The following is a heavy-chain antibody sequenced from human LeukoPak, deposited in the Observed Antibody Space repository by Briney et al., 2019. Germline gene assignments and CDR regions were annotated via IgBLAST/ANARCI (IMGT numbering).Heavy chain of an antibody. Sequence: GGSLRLSCAASGFTFSSYSMNWVRQAPGKGLEWVSSISSSSSYIYYADSVKGRFTISRDNAKNSLYLQMNSLRAEDTAVYYCARDYGDYTSWFDPWGQGTLVTVSS. CDR3: ARDYGDYTSWFDP. CDR1: GFTFSSYS. D-gene: IGHD4-17*01. CDR2: ISSSSSYI. J-gene: IGHJ5*02. V-gene: IGHV3-21*01.